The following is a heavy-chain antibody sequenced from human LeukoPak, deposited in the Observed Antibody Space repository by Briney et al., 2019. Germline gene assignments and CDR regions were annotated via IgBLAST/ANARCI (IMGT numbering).Heavy chain of an antibody. CDR1: GFTFSKSW. CDR3: ARRGGSYYADDY. Sequence: GGSLRLSCAASGFTFSKSWMSWVRQAPGQGLEWVAAIKEDGSEKDYVDSVKGRFTISRDNTKNSLYLQMSRLRAEDTAIYYCARRGGSYYADDYWGQGNQVTVSS. J-gene: IGHJ4*02. V-gene: IGHV3-7*01. D-gene: IGHD1-26*01. CDR2: IKEDGSEK.